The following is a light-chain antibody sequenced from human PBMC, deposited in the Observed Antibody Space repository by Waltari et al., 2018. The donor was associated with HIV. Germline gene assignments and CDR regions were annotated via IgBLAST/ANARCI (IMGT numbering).Light chain of an antibody. Sequence: VMTQSPATLLESPGKTANLSCRASRRVGSRLAWYQQKPGRGPRLLIYGASSRASDVPPTFSGSGAGTDFSLSISSLRSDDVGIYYCQQYSTWPLTFGRGTTVEIK. J-gene: IGKJ1*01. V-gene: IGKV3-15*01. CDR2: GAS. CDR1: RRVGSR. CDR3: QQYSTWPLT.